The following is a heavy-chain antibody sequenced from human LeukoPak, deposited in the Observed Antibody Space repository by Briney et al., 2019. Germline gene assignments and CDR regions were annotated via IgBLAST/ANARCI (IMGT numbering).Heavy chain of an antibody. CDR3: AKEGGYRYDLDNPLEY. D-gene: IGHD5-18*01. V-gene: IGHV4-39*02. Sequence: SETLSLTCTVSGGSISSSSYYWGWIRQPPGMGLEWIGSIYYSGSTYYNPSLKSRVTISVDTSKNQFSLKLNSVTAADTAVYYCAKEGGYRYDLDNPLEYWGQGTLVTVSS. CDR1: GGSISSSSYY. J-gene: IGHJ4*02. CDR2: IYYSGST.